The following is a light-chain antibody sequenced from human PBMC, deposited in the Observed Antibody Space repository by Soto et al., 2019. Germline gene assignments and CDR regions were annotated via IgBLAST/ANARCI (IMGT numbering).Light chain of an antibody. Sequence: QSVLTQPPSASGTPGQRVTISCSGTSSNIGRNTVNWYQHLPGTAPKLLIYSNNQRPSGVPDRFSGSKSGTSASLAISGLQSEYEADYYCAAWDDSLMGVFGGGTKLTVL. V-gene: IGLV1-44*01. J-gene: IGLJ3*02. CDR3: AAWDDSLMGV. CDR2: SNN. CDR1: SSNIGRNT.